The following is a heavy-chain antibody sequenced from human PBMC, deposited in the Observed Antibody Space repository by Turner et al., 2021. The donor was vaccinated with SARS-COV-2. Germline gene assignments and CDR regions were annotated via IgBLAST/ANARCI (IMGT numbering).Heavy chain of an antibody. D-gene: IGHD3-10*01. V-gene: IGHV3-13*04. Sequence: EVQLVESGGGLVQPGGSLRLSCAASGFTFSNYDMHWVRQATGKGLEWVSAVGTAGDTYYPGSVKGRFTISRENGKNSLYLQMNSLRAGDTAVYYWARAKFRGLISWFDPWGQGTLVTVSS. CDR3: ARAKFRGLISWFDP. CDR1: GFTFSNYD. J-gene: IGHJ5*02. CDR2: VGTAGDT.